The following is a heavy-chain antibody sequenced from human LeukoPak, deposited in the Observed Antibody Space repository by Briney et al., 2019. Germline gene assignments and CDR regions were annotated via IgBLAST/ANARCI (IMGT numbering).Heavy chain of an antibody. CDR3: ARDRGFTSFDY. Sequence: GGSLRLSCAAPGITFSNSWMHWIRQAPGKGLEWVANINQDGSHKYYVDSVKGRFTISRDTAKNSLHLQMNSLRAEDTAVYSCARDRGFTSFDYWGQGILVTVSS. D-gene: IGHD5-12*01. V-gene: IGHV3-7*01. CDR1: GITFSNSW. CDR2: INQDGSHK. J-gene: IGHJ4*02.